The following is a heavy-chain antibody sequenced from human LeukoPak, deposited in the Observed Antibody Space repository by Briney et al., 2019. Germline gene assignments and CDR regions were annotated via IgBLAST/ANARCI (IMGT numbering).Heavy chain of an antibody. CDR3: AKSNGYCSGGNCYSDY. CDR2: ISYDGRNQ. D-gene: IGHD2-15*01. J-gene: IGHJ4*02. V-gene: IGHV3-30*18. CDR1: GFTFSDYG. Sequence: GGSLRLSCAASGFTFSDYGMHWIRQAPGKGLEWVAVISYDGRNQYYADSVKGRFTIPRDSSKNTLYLQMNSLRAEDTAVYHCAKSNGYCSGGNCYSDYWGQGTLVTVSS.